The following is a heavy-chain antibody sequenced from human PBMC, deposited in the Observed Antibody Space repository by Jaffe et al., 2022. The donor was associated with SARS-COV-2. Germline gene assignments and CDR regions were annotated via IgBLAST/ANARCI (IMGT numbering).Heavy chain of an antibody. D-gene: IGHD6-13*01. CDR1: GGTFSSYA. Sequence: QVQLVQSGAEVKKPGSSVKVSCKASGGTFSSYAISWVRQAPGQGLEWMGGIIPIFGTANYAQKFQGRVTITADESTSTAYMELSSLRSEDTAVYYCARVPNDIAAAPPEASRRYYYYYGMDVWGQGTTVTVSS. CDR2: IIPIFGTA. J-gene: IGHJ6*02. V-gene: IGHV1-69*01. CDR3: ARVPNDIAAAPPEASRRYYYYYGMDV.